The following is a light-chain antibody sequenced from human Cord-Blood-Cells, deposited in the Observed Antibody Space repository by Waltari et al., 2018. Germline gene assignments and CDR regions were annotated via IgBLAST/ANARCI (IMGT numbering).Light chain of an antibody. V-gene: IGKV3-15*01. J-gene: IGKJ4*01. CDR1: QSVSSN. CDR2: GAS. CDR3: QQYNNWPPLT. Sequence: EIVMTQSAATLSVSPGERATLSCRASQSVSSNLAWYQQKPGQAPRLLLYGASTRATGIPARFSGSGSGTQFTRTISSLQSEEFAVYYCQQYNNWPPLTVGGGTKVEIK.